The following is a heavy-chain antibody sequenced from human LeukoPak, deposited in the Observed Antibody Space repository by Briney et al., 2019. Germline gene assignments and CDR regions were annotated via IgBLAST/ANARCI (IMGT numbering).Heavy chain of an antibody. Sequence: SETLSPTCTVSGGSISYGNYYWSWIRQPAGKGLEWIGRFYTSGSTTYNPSLKSRVTISVDTSKNQFSLKLSSVTAADTAVYYCARLSGQWLWGQGTLVTVSS. CDR1: GGSISYGNYY. V-gene: IGHV4-61*02. CDR2: FYTSGST. J-gene: IGHJ4*02. D-gene: IGHD6-19*01. CDR3: ARLSGQWL.